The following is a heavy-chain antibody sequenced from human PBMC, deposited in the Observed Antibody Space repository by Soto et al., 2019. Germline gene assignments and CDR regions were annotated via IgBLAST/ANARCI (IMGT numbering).Heavy chain of an antibody. CDR2: INHSGST. CDR3: ARGQKLRYNWFDP. Sequence: SETLSLTCAVYGGSFSGYYWSWIRQPPGKGLEWIGEINHSGSTNYNPSLKSRVTISVDTSKNQFSLKLSSVTAADTAVYYCARGQKLRYNWFDPWGQGTLVTVSS. CDR1: GGSFSGYY. D-gene: IGHD3-16*01. V-gene: IGHV4-34*01. J-gene: IGHJ5*02.